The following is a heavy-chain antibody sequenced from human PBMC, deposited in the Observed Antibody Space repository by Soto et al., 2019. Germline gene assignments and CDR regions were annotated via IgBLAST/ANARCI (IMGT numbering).Heavy chain of an antibody. J-gene: IGHJ6*02. V-gene: IGHV1-69*12. CDR2: IIPIFGTA. CDR3: EGSPELTIIYYYYGMDV. Sequence: QVQLVQSGAEVKKPGSSVKVSCKASGGTFSSYAISWVRQAPGQGLEWRGGIIPIFGTANYAQKFQGRVTITADESTSTAYMELSRLRSEETAVYYCEGSPELTIIYYYYGMDVWGQGTTVTVSS. CDR1: GGTFSSYA. D-gene: IGHD1-7*01.